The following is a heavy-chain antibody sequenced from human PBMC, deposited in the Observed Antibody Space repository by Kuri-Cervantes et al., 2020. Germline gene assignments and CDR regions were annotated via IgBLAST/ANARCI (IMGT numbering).Heavy chain of an antibody. J-gene: IGHJ4*02. Sequence: ASVKVSCKASGYTFTSYGISWVRQAPGQGLEWMGWINPNSGGTNYAQKFQGRVTMTRDTSISTAYMELSRLRSEDTAVYYCARATMVRGVMVGYFDYWGQGTLVTVSS. D-gene: IGHD3-10*01. CDR2: INPNSGGT. CDR1: GYTFTSYG. CDR3: ARATMVRGVMVGYFDY. V-gene: IGHV1-2*02.